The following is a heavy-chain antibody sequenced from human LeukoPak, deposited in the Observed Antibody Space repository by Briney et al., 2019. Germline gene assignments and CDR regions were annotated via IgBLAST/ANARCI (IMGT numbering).Heavy chain of an antibody. V-gene: IGHV3-53*01. Sequence: PGGSLRLSCAASGFTFSSYAMSWVRQAPGKGLEWVSVIYSGGNTYYAESVKGRFTISRDNSKNTLYLQMNSLRAEDTAVYYCARGLHIAAAGNDYYYYAIDVWGQGTTVTVSS. D-gene: IGHD6-13*01. CDR1: GFTFSSYA. CDR3: ARGLHIAAAGNDYYYYAIDV. J-gene: IGHJ6*02. CDR2: IYSGGNT.